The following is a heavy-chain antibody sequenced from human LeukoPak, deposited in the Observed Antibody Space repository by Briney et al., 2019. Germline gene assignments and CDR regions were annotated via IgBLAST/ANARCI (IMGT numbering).Heavy chain of an antibody. J-gene: IGHJ4*02. CDR1: GGSIGSYH. CDR2: IYYSGST. V-gene: IGHV4-59*01. Sequence: SETLSLTCNVSGGSIGSYHWSWIRQSPGKGLEWIGDIYYSGSTNYNPSLKSRVTLLVDMSKNQFSLKVRSVTAVDTAMYYCARNRWGTGASFDSWGQETLVTVSS. D-gene: IGHD4-23*01. CDR3: ARNRWGTGASFDS.